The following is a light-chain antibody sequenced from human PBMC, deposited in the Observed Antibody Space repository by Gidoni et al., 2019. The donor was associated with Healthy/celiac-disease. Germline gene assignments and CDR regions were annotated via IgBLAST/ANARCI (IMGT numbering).Light chain of an antibody. CDR2: WAS. CDR1: QSVLYSSNNKNY. Sequence: DIVMTQSPDSLAVSLGERATINCKSSQSVLYSSNNKNYLAWYQQKPGQPPKLLIYWASTRESGVPDRFSGSGSGTDFTLTISSLQAEDVAVSSCQQYYSTPPPFGGGTKVEIK. J-gene: IGKJ4*01. V-gene: IGKV4-1*01. CDR3: QQYYSTPPP.